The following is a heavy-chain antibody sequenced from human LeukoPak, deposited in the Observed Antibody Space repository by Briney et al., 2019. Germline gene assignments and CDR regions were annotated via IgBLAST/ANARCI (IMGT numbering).Heavy chain of an antibody. V-gene: IGHV1-69*05. Sequence: ASVKVSCKASGGTFGSYAISWVRQAPGQGLEWMGRIIPIFGTANYAQKFQGRVTITTDESTSTAYMELSSLRSEDTAVYYCARDSGYYDSSGYYPNWFDPWGQGTLVTVSS. CDR1: GGTFGSYA. CDR3: ARDSGYYDSSGYYPNWFDP. J-gene: IGHJ5*02. CDR2: IIPIFGTA. D-gene: IGHD3-22*01.